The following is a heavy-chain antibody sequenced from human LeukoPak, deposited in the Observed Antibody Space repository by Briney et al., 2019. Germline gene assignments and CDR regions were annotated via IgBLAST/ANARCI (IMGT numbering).Heavy chain of an antibody. CDR3: AKSGSYFDFDY. D-gene: IGHD1-26*01. CDR1: GLTFSGSW. CDR2: IDQHGDEK. V-gene: IGHV3-7*01. Sequence: PGGSLRLSCAASGLTFSGSWTSWVRQAPGKGLEWVANIDQHGDEKYYVDSVKGRFTISRDNAKNSLYLQMNSLIPEDTAVYYCAKSGSYFDFDYWGQGTLVTVSS. J-gene: IGHJ4*02.